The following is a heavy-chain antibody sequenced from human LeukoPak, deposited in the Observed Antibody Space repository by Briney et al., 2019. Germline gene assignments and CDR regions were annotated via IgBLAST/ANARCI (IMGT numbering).Heavy chain of an antibody. D-gene: IGHD6-25*01. J-gene: IGHJ4*02. Sequence: QAGGPLRLSCAASGFTFRGYGMHWVRQTPGKGLEWVSAIETDGSATTYADPVEGRFSISRDNAKNILYLQMNSLRVEDTAVYYCARGGGYRLDYWGQGTLVTVSS. CDR2: IETDGSAT. CDR3: ARGGGYRLDY. V-gene: IGHV3-74*01. CDR1: GFTFRGYG.